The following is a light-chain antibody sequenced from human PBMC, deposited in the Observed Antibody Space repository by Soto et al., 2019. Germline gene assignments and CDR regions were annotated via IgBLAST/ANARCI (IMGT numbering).Light chain of an antibody. CDR1: QSVSSN. Sequence: EAVMTQSPATLSVSPGERPTLSCRASQSVSSNLAWYQQKPGQAPRLLIYDASTRATGIPARFSHSASGTESTLTISSLQSEDFAVYYCQQYNTWPLTFGPGTKVDIK. CDR2: DAS. J-gene: IGKJ3*01. V-gene: IGKV3-15*01. CDR3: QQYNTWPLT.